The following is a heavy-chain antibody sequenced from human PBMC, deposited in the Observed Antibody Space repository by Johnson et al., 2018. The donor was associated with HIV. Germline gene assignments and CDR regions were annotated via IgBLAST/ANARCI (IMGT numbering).Heavy chain of an antibody. J-gene: IGHJ3*02. D-gene: IGHD2-21*02. Sequence: VQLVESGGGLVQPGGSLRLSCTASGFTVSSNYMSWVRQAPGKGLEWVSVIYSGGDIYYADSVKGRFIIPRDNSKSTLYLQLNSLRAEDTGIYYCARGGGAYCGGDCLRTFDIWGQGTMVTVSS. CDR1: GFTVSSNY. V-gene: IGHV3-66*01. CDR2: IYSGGDI. CDR3: ARGGGAYCGGDCLRTFDI.